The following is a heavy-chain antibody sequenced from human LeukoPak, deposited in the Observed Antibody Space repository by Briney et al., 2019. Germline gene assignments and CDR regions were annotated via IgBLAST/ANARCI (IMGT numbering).Heavy chain of an antibody. D-gene: IGHD2-2*03. Sequence: ASETLSLTCTVPGGSISSYYWSWIRQPAGKGLEWIGRIYTSGSANYNPSLKSRVTMSVDTSKNQFSLKLSSVTAADTAVYYCARVGYCSSTSCYSDYYYYYMDVWGKGATVTVSS. CDR2: IYTSGSA. CDR1: GGSISSYY. CDR3: ARVGYCSSTSCYSDYYYYYMDV. J-gene: IGHJ6*03. V-gene: IGHV4-4*07.